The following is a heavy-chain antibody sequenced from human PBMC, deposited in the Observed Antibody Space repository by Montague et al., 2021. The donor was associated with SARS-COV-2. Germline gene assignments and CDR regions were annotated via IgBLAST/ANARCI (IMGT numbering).Heavy chain of an antibody. CDR3: ARGTRAVGITPGFRY. CDR2: INHSGNT. V-gene: IGHV4-34*01. J-gene: IGHJ4*02. CDR1: RGSFHSYS. Sequence: SETLSLTCAVYRGSFHSYSWGWIRLPPGKGLEWIGEINHSGNTNYNPSLKSRVTISVDTSKNQFSLNLTSVTAADTAMYYCARGTRAVGITPGFRYWGQGTPVTVSS. D-gene: IGHD1-26*01.